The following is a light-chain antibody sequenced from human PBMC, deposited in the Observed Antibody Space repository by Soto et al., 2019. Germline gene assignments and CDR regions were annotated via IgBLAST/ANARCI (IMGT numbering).Light chain of an antibody. J-gene: IGLJ3*02. CDR1: SSNIGNNY. V-gene: IGLV1-51*01. CDR3: GTWDSSLSANWV. Sequence: QSVLTQPPSVSAAPGQKVTISCFGSSSNIGNNYVSWYQQLPGTAPKLLIYDNNKRPSGIPDRFSGSKSGTSATLGITGPQTGDEADYYCGTWDSSLSANWVFGAGTTLTVL. CDR2: DNN.